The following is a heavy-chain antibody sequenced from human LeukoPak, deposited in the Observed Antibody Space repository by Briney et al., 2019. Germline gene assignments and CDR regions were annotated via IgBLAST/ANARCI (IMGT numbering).Heavy chain of an antibody. CDR1: GFAFSNAW. Sequence: GGSLRLSCAASGFAFSNAWMTWLRQAPGKGLEWVGRIKSKTDGGTAEYATPVKGRFTISRDDSKNTLYLQMDRLKTEDTAVYYCATAMSAVPYSWGQGTLVTVSS. CDR3: ATAMSAVPYS. D-gene: IGHD2-15*01. V-gene: IGHV3-15*01. CDR2: IKSKTDGGTA. J-gene: IGHJ4*02.